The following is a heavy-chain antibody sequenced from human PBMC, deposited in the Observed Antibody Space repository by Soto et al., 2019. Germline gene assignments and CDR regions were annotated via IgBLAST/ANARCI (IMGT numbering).Heavy chain of an antibody. D-gene: IGHD3-3*01. CDR3: ARGRFVDRYYYGMDV. J-gene: IGHJ6*02. V-gene: IGHV3-30-3*01. Sequence: QVQLVESGGGVVQPGRSLRLSCAASGFTFSSYAMHWVRQAPGKGLEWVALMQYDGSNEYYADSVKGRFTISRDNAKNTLYLQMNSLRAEDTAVYYCARGRFVDRYYYGMDVWGQGTTITVPS. CDR2: MQYDGSNE. CDR1: GFTFSSYA.